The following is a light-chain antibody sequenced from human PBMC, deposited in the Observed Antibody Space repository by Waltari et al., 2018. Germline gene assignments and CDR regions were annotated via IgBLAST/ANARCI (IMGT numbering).Light chain of an antibody. CDR2: WAS. CDR1: QSVLYSSNNKNY. J-gene: IGKJ2*01. CDR3: HQYYSVPRT. Sequence: DIVMTQSPDSLAVSLGERATINCKSSQSVLYSSNNKNYLAWFQQKPGQPPKVRIYWASTREFGVPDRFSGSGSGTDFTLTISSLQAEDVAVYYCHQYYSVPRTFGQGTKLEIK. V-gene: IGKV4-1*01.